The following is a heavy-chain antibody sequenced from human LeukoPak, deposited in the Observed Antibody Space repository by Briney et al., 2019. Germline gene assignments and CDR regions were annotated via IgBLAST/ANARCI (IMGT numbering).Heavy chain of an antibody. CDR1: GFSFSNYA. CDR3: AKGGYYYVEIGNFDS. V-gene: IGHV3-23*01. CDR2: IIASSGDT. Sequence: LPGGSLRLSCAASGFSFSNYAMNWVRQAPGKGLEWVSLIIASSGDTFYADAVKGRFSISRDSSKNTLYLQMNSLRAEDSGLYYCAKGGYYYVEIGNFDSWGQGTLVTVSS. D-gene: IGHD5-12*01. J-gene: IGHJ4*02.